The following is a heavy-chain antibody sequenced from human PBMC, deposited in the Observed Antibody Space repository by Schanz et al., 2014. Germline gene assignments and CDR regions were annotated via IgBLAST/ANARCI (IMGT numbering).Heavy chain of an antibody. Sequence: EVQLLESGGGLVQPGGSLRLSCAASGFTFSSYAMSWVRQAPGKGLEWVSYISSSSSTRYYADSVKGRFTISRDNAKNSLFLQMNSLRAEDTAVYYCARDRRNADLDYWGQGTLVTVSS. CDR3: ARDRRNADLDY. CDR2: ISSSSSTR. V-gene: IGHV3-48*01. CDR1: GFTFSSYA. J-gene: IGHJ4*02. D-gene: IGHD1-1*01.